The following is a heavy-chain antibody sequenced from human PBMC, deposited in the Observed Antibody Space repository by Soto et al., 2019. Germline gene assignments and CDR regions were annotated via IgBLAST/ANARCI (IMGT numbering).Heavy chain of an antibody. CDR3: ARMYYDILTGYYNSLDY. V-gene: IGHV1-18*01. CDR1: GYTFPSYG. CDR2: ISAYNGNT. Sequence: ASVKVSCKASGYTFPSYGISWVRQAPGQGLEWMGWISAYNGNTNYAQKLQGRVTMTTDTSTSTAYMELRSLRSDDTAVYYCARMYYDILTGYYNSLDYWGQGTLVTVSS. D-gene: IGHD3-9*01. J-gene: IGHJ4*02.